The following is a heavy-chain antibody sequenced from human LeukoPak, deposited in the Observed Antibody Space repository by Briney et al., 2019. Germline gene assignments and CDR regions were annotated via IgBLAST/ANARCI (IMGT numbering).Heavy chain of an antibody. V-gene: IGHV4-34*01. CDR1: GGSFSGYY. J-gene: IGHJ4*02. Sequence: PSETLSLTCAVYGGSFSGYYWSWIRQPPGKGLEWIGEINHSGSTNYNPSLKSRVTISVDTSKNQFSLKLSSVTAADMAVYYCARVKREQSAFDYWGQGTLVTVSS. CDR3: ARVKREQSAFDY. CDR2: INHSGST. D-gene: IGHD1-26*01.